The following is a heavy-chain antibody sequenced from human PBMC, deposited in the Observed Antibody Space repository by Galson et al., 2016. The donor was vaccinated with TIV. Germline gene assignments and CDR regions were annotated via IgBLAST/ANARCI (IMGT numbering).Heavy chain of an antibody. CDR1: GYSISSGYY. D-gene: IGHD2-2*02. CDR3: ARDCTSSTCHIYYYGMDV. CDR2: IYHTGST. J-gene: IGHJ6*02. Sequence: ETLSLPCTVSGYSISSGYYWGWIRQPPGKGLEWIGNIYHTGSTYSNPSLRSRLTMSVDTSKNQFSLILNSVTAADTAVYYCARDCTSSTCHIYYYGMDVWGQGTTVTVSS. V-gene: IGHV4-38-2*02.